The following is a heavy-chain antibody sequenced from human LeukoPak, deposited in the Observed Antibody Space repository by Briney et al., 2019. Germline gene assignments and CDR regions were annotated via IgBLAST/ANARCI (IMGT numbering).Heavy chain of an antibody. CDR2: IYYSGST. V-gene: IGHV4-39*07. CDR1: GGSISSSSYY. CDR3: ARGEREQQPSAYMDV. J-gene: IGHJ6*03. D-gene: IGHD6-13*01. Sequence: PSETLSLTCTVSGGSISSSSYYWGWIRQPPGKGLEWIGSIYYSGSTYHNPSLKSRVTISVDTSKDQFSLKLSSVTAADTAVYYCARGEREQQPSAYMDVWGKGTTVTVSS.